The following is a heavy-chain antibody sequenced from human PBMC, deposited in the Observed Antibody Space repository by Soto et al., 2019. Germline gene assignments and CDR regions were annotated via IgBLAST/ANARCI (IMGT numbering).Heavy chain of an antibody. CDR2: ISGSGGST. CDR1: GFTFSSYA. CDR3: ARSPYFCDSESYVYYYGVDF. D-gene: IGHD3-10*01. V-gene: IGHV3-23*01. Sequence: GGSLRLSCAASGFTFSSYAMSWVRQAPGKGLEWVSAISGSGGSTYYADSVKGRFSISRDNSKNTLYLQVNSLRVEDTAVYYCARSPYFCDSESYVYYYGVDFWGPGTMVTVSS. J-gene: IGHJ6*02.